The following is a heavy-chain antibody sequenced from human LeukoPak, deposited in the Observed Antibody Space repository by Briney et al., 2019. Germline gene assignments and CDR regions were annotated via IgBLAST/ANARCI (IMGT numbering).Heavy chain of an antibody. V-gene: IGHV3-53*01. D-gene: IGHD3-10*01. J-gene: IGHJ4*02. CDR1: GFTVSTNS. CDR2: IYSGGST. Sequence: GGSLRLSCTVSGFTVSTNSMSWVRQAPGKGLEWVSVIYSGGSTYYADSVKGRFTISRDNSKNTLYLQMNSLRAEDTAVYYCARTRAGYWGQGTLVTVSS. CDR3: ARTRAGY.